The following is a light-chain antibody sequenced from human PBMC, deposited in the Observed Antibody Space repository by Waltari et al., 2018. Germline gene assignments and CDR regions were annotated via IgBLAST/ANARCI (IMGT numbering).Light chain of an antibody. Sequence: QSALTQPASVSGSPGKSITIPCTGTRSDVGGFNYVSWYQQHQGKAPKLMIYDVSNRPSGVSNRFSGSKSGNTASLTISGLQAEDEADYYCSSYTSSNTLVFGGGTKLTVL. CDR1: RSDVGGFNY. CDR2: DVS. CDR3: SSYTSSNTLV. V-gene: IGLV2-14*03. J-gene: IGLJ2*01.